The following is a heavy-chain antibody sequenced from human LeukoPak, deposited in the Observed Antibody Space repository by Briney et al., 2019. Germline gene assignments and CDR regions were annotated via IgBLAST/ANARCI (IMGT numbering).Heavy chain of an antibody. CDR1: GYTFTSYD. D-gene: IGHD3-3*01. Sequence: ASVKVSCKASGYTFTSYDIDWVRQATGQWLEWMGWMNPNSGNTGYAQKFQGRVTMTRNTSISTAYMELSSLRSEDTAVYYCARGATLYDFWSGYQNFDYWGQGTLVTVSS. V-gene: IGHV1-8*01. CDR3: ARGATLYDFWSGYQNFDY. CDR2: MNPNSGNT. J-gene: IGHJ4*02.